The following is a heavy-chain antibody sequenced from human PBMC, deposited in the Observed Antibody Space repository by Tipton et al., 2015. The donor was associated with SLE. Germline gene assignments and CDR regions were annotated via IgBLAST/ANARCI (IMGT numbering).Heavy chain of an antibody. CDR3: ARGSRWFDDFWSGYPLGNWFDP. CDR1: GGSFSGYY. D-gene: IGHD3-3*01. CDR2: INHSGST. J-gene: IGHJ5*02. V-gene: IGHV4-34*01. Sequence: LRLSCAVYGGSFSGYYWSWIRQPPGKGLEWIGEINHSGSTNYNPSLKSRVTISVDTSKNQFSLKLSSVTAADTAVYYCARGSRWFDDFWSGYPLGNWFDPWGQGTLVTVSS.